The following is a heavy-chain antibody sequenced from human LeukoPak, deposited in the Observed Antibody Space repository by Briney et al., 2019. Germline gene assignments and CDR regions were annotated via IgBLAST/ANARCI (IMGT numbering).Heavy chain of an antibody. CDR1: GFTLSVYW. CDR3: ATNYDILTGPVDY. J-gene: IGHJ4*02. V-gene: IGHV3-7*03. CDR2: IKQDGSEK. D-gene: IGHD3-9*01. Sequence: PGGSLRLSCAASGFTLSVYWMNWVRQAPGKGLEWVANIKQDGSEKYCVDSVKGRFTISRDNAKNSLYLQMNSLRAEDTAVYYCATNYDILTGPVDYWGQGTLVTVSS.